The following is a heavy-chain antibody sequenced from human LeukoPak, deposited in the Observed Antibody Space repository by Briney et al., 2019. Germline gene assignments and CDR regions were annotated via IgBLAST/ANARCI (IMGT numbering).Heavy chain of an antibody. J-gene: IGHJ3*02. CDR2: IKQDGTDK. CDR1: GFTLSIYS. CDR3: VRSGTRGDASDI. Sequence: GGSLRLSCAASGFTLSIYSMNWVRQAPGKGLEWVANIKQDGTDKYYVDSVKGRFTISRDNALNSLSLQMNSLRAEDTGIYYCVRSGTRGDASDIWGQGTMVTVSS. D-gene: IGHD2-2*01. V-gene: IGHV3-7*03.